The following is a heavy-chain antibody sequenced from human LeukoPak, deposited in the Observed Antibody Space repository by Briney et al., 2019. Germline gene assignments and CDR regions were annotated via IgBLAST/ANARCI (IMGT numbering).Heavy chain of an antibody. Sequence: PSQTLSLTCTVSGGSISSDDYYWSWIRQPPGKGLEWIGYIYYSGSTSYNPSLKSRVTISVDTSKSQFSLKLSSVTAADTAVYYCAREGRQSTVTAFDYWGQGTLVTISS. J-gene: IGHJ4*02. CDR3: AREGRQSTVTAFDY. V-gene: IGHV4-30-4*01. D-gene: IGHD4-17*01. CDR2: IYYSGST. CDR1: GGSISSDDYY.